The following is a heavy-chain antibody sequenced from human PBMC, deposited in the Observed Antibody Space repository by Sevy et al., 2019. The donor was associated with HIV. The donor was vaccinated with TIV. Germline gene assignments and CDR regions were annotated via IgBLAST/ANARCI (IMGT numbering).Heavy chain of an antibody. CDR1: GYIFSDYN. J-gene: IGHJ3*02. V-gene: IGHV1-2*06. Sequence: ASVKVSCKTTGYIFSDYNMHWVRQAPGQGLEWMALINPNSGVTIYAQKFRGRVSLTRDTSMSTAYMELSALTSDDTAVYYCVREDNIAPRTLLSFDIWGQGTMVTVSS. CDR3: VREDNIAPRTLLSFDI. D-gene: IGHD3-16*02. CDR2: INPNSGVT.